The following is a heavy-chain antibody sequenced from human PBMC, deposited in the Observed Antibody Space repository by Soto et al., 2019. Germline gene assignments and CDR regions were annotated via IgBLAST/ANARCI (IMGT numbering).Heavy chain of an antibody. CDR3: ARLQIAAAAPSDY. J-gene: IGHJ4*02. CDR2: IYYSGST. V-gene: IGHV4-31*03. D-gene: IGHD6-13*01. CDR1: GGSINSGGFY. Sequence: SETLSLTCTVSGGSINSGGFYWSWIRQHPGKGLEWIGYIYYSGSTNYNPSLKSRVTISVDTSKNQFSLKLSSVTAADTAVYYCARLQIAAAAPSDYWGQGTLVTVSS.